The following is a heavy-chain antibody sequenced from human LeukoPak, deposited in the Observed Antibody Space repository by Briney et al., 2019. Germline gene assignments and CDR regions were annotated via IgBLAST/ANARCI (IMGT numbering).Heavy chain of an antibody. V-gene: IGHV3-23*01. CDR1: GFIFRNYA. CDR3: AKWGDYDILTGYYVSDF. J-gene: IGHJ4*02. D-gene: IGHD3-9*01. Sequence: GASLRLSCAASGFIFRNYAMSWVRQAPGKGLQWVAAITGSGDTTYYGDSVMGRFTISRDNSENTLYLEVNTLRAEDTAVYYCAKWGDYDILTGYYVSDFWGQGTLVTVSS. CDR2: ITGSGDTT.